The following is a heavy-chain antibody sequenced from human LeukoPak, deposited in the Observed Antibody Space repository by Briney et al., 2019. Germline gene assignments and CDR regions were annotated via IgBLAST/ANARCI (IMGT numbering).Heavy chain of an antibody. V-gene: IGHV3-23*01. CDR1: GFTFSSFA. J-gene: IGHJ3*02. CDR3: ARDGAVAGDDDAFDI. D-gene: IGHD6-19*01. CDR2: ISGSGGST. Sequence: GGSLRLSCAASGFTFSSFAMNWVRQAPGKGLEWVSAISGSGGSTYYADSVKGRFTISRDISKNTLYLQMNSLRAEDTAVYYCARDGAVAGDDDAFDIWGQGTMVTVSS.